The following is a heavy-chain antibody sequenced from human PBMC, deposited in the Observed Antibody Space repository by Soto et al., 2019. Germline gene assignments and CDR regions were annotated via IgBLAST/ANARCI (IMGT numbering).Heavy chain of an antibody. J-gene: IGHJ4*02. CDR3: AREPRYCSGGSCYFLPGIDY. CDR2: IIPIFGTA. CDR1: GGTFSSYA. V-gene: IGHV1-69*13. D-gene: IGHD2-15*01. Sequence: ASVKVSCKASGGTFSSYAISWVRQAPGKGLEWMGGIIPIFGTANYAQKFQGRVTITADESTSTAYMELSSLRSEDTAVYYCAREPRYCSGGSCYFLPGIDYWGQGTLVTVSS.